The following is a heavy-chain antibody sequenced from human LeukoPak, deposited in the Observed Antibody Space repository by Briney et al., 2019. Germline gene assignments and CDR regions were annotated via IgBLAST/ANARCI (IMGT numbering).Heavy chain of an antibody. D-gene: IGHD2-15*01. Sequence: GGSLRLSCAASGFTFSNYEMNWVRQAPGKGLEWVSYISSSGSTIYYADSVKGRFTISRDNAKKSLYLQMNSLRAEDTAVYYCARDVYCSGGSCFASTPRFDYWGQGTLVTVSS. CDR3: ARDVYCSGGSCFASTPRFDY. V-gene: IGHV3-48*03. CDR1: GFTFSNYE. J-gene: IGHJ4*02. CDR2: ISSSGSTI.